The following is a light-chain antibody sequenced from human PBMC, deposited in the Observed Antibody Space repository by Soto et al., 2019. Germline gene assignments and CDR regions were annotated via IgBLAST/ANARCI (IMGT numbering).Light chain of an antibody. V-gene: IGKV1-5*01. CDR2: DAS. Sequence: DIQRTQSPSTLSASVGDRVTITCRASQSISSWLAWYQQKPGKAPKLLIYDASSLESGVPSRFSGSGSGTEFTLTISSLQPDDFATYYCQQYNSYPTFGQGTKV. CDR1: QSISSW. CDR3: QQYNSYPT. J-gene: IGKJ1*01.